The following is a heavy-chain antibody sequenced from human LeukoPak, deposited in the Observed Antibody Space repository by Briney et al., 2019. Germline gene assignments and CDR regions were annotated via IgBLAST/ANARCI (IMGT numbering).Heavy chain of an antibody. CDR3: AFVPADIYYFDY. CDR1: GYTFTGYY. V-gene: IGHV1-2*02. D-gene: IGHD2-2*02. CDR2: INPNSGGT. Sequence: ASVKVSCKASGYTFTGYYMHWVRQAPGQGLEWMGWINPNSGGTNYAQKFQGRVTMTRDTSISTAYMELSRLRSDDTAVYYCAFVPADIYYFDYWGQGTLVTVSS. J-gene: IGHJ4*02.